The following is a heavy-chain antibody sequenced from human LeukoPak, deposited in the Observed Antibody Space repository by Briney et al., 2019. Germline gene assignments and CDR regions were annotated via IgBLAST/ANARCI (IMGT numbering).Heavy chain of an antibody. D-gene: IGHD3-16*01. J-gene: IGHJ4*02. Sequence: GGSLRLSCAASGFTFRNYAMSWVRQAPGKGLEWVALIWYDGSKKLYTESVKGRFTISRDNSKNTVYLQMNSLRDEDTAVYYCARDLGNYDRGTSYFDHWGQGTLVTVSS. CDR3: ARDLGNYDRGTSYFDH. CDR1: GFTFRNYA. CDR2: IWYDGSKK. V-gene: IGHV3-33*08.